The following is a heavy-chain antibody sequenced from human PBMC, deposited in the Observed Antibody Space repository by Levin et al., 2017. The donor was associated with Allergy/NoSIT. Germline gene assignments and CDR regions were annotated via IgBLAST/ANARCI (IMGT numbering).Heavy chain of an antibody. D-gene: IGHD3-22*01. J-gene: IGHJ4*02. V-gene: IGHV1-2*02. Sequence: ASVKVSCKASGYTFTGYYIHWLRQAPGQGLEWMGWINPNSGGTSYAQKFQVTLTRDTSISTVYMELSSLRSDDTAVYYCARDRYYDNSGYFDYWGQGTLVTVSS. CDR3: ARDRYYDNSGYFDY. CDR2: INPNSGGT. CDR1: GYTFTGYY.